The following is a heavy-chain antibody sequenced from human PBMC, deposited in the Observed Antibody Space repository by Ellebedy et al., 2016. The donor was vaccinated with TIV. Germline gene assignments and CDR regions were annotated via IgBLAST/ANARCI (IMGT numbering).Heavy chain of an antibody. CDR1: GGSINTYF. V-gene: IGHV4-59*01. Sequence: MPSETLSLTCTVSGGSINTYFWSWIRQPPGKGLEWIGYLYHTGSANYSPSFKSRVTISVDTSKNQFSLKLSSVTTADTAVYYCARVGYSRGGSCNGAPGYFDYWGQGTLVTVSS. CDR3: ARVGYSRGGSCNGAPGYFDY. J-gene: IGHJ4*02. D-gene: IGHD2-15*01. CDR2: LYHTGSA.